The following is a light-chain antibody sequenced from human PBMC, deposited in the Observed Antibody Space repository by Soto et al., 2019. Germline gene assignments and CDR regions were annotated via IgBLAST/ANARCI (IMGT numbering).Light chain of an antibody. CDR2: EVS. Sequence: QSVLTQHPSASGSPGQSVTISCTGTSSDVGGYNYVSWYQQHPGKAPKLMIYEVSKRPSGVPDRFSGSKYGNTASLTVSGLQAEDEADYYCSSYAGSNNLYVFGTGTKVTVL. J-gene: IGLJ1*01. CDR1: SSDVGGYNY. CDR3: SSYAGSNNLYV. V-gene: IGLV2-8*01.